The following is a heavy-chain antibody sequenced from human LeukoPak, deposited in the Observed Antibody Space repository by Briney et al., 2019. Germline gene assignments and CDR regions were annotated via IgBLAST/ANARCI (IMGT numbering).Heavy chain of an antibody. CDR1: GGSISPYY. CDR2: IYYSGST. Sequence: SETLSLTCTVSGGSISPYYWSWIRQPPGKGLQCIGYIYYSGSTNYNPSLNSRVTISVDTSKNQFSLKLSSMTAADTAVYYCARHGGGGESYPRVFDYWGLGNLVTVSS. CDR3: ARHGGGGESYPRVFDY. D-gene: IGHD1-26*01. V-gene: IGHV4-59*08. J-gene: IGHJ4*02.